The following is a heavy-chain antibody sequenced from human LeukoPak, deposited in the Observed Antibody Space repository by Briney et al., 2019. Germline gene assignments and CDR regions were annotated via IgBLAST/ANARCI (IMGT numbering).Heavy chain of an antibody. V-gene: IGHV1-69*05. CDR3: AREVAGYNQHFDY. CDR2: IIPIFGTA. D-gene: IGHD5-24*01. CDR1: GGTFSSYA. J-gene: IGHJ4*02. Sequence: SVKVSCKASGGTFSSYAISWVRQAPGQGLEWMGGIIPIFGTANYAQKFQGRVTITTDESTSTAYMELSSLRSEDTAVYYCAREVAGYNQHFDYWGQGTLVTVSS.